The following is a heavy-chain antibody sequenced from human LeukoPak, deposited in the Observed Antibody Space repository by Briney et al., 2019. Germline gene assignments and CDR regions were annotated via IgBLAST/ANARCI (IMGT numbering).Heavy chain of an antibody. CDR1: GFTFSDHY. V-gene: IGHV3-11*04. J-gene: IGHJ4*02. CDR3: ARGTSDGPVAQLDH. CDR2: ISSSGSTI. D-gene: IGHD2-15*01. Sequence: GGSLRLSCAASGFTFSDHYMDWVRQAPGRGLEWVSYISSSGSTIYYADSVKGRFTISRDSSKNTLYLQMNSLRVEDTAVYYCARGTSDGPVAQLDHWGQGTLVTVAS.